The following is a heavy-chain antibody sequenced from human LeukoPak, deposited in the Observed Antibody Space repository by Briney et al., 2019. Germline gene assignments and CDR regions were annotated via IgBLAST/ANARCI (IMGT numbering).Heavy chain of an antibody. CDR2: IYYSGST. V-gene: IGHV4-39*01. J-gene: IGHJ4*02. D-gene: IGHD6-19*01. CDR3: ARPGSSGRTPYFDY. Sequence: SETLSLTCTVSGGSISSSSYYWGWIRQPPGKGLEWIGSIYYSGSTYYNPSLKSRVTISVDTSKNQFSLKLSSVTAADTAVYYCARPGSSGRTPYFDYWGQGTLVTVSS. CDR1: GGSISSSSYY.